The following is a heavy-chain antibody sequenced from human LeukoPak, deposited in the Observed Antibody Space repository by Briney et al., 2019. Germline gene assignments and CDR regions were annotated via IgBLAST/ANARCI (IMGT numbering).Heavy chain of an antibody. J-gene: IGHJ4*02. CDR3: SGAFPGRDGYYNFDY. Sequence: PGGSLRLSCAASGFTFSSYTMNWVRQAPGKGLEWVSSISSSSSYTYYADSVKGRFTISRDNAKNSLYLQMNSLRTEDPAVYYCSGAFPGRDGYYNFDYWGQGTLVTVSS. D-gene: IGHD5-24*01. V-gene: IGHV3-21*01. CDR1: GFTFSSYT. CDR2: ISSSSSYT.